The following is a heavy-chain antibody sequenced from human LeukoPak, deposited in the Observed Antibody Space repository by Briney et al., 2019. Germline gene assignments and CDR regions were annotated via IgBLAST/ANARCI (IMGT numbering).Heavy chain of an antibody. V-gene: IGHV4-39*07. CDR3: ASSANWGEYYFDY. CDR2: IYYSGST. D-gene: IGHD7-27*01. CDR1: SSFGM. Sequence: SSFGMSWIRQPPGKGLEWIGSIYYSGSTYYNPSLKSRVTISVDTSKNQFSLKLSSVTAADTAVYYCASSANWGEYYFDYWGQGTLVTVSS. J-gene: IGHJ4*02.